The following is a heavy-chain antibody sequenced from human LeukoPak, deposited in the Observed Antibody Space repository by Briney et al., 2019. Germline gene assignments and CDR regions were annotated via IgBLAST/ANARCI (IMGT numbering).Heavy chain of an antibody. CDR3: ARGYPFDY. CDR2: IGTRSSAI. V-gene: IGHV3-48*04. J-gene: IGHJ4*02. D-gene: IGHD5-18*01. CDR1: GFTFSTYS. Sequence: GGSLRLSCAASGFTFSTYSMNWVRQAPGKGPEWVSYIGTRSSAIYYADSVKGRFTISRDNAKNTLYLQMNSLRAEDTAVYYCARGYPFDYWGQGTLVTVSS.